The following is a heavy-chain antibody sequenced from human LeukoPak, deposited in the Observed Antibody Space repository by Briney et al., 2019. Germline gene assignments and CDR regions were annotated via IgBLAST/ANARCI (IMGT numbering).Heavy chain of an antibody. CDR2: IRSKAYGGTT. Sequence: GGSLRLSCTASGFTFGDYAMSWFRQAPGKGLEWVGFIRSKAYGGTTEYAASVKGRFTISRDDSKSIAYLQMNSLKTEDTAVYYCTRGVARGSSWYWDYYYYYYMDAWGKGTTVTVSS. CDR1: GFTFGDYA. V-gene: IGHV3-49*03. D-gene: IGHD6-13*01. J-gene: IGHJ6*03. CDR3: TRGVARGSSWYWDYYYYYYMDA.